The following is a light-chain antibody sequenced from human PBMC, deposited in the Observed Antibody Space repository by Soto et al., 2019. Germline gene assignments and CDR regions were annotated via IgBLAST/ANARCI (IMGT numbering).Light chain of an antibody. V-gene: IGKV3-11*01. CDR3: QQRSNWPLIT. CDR2: DAS. CDR1: QSVSSY. J-gene: IGKJ5*01. Sequence: ESVLTQSPATLSLSPGERATLSCSASQSVSSYLAWYQQKPGQAPRRLIYDASNRATGIPARFSGSGSGTDFTLTISSLAPEDFAVYYCQQRSNWPLITFGQGTRLEIK.